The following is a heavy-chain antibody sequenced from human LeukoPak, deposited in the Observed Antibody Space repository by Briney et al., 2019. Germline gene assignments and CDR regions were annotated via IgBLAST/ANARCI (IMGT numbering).Heavy chain of an antibody. CDR2: TYYSGST. D-gene: IGHD3-16*01. V-gene: IGHV4-59*01. CDR3: ARVGGAPLGAFDI. CDR1: GGSISSYY. J-gene: IGHJ3*02. Sequence: PSETLSLTCGVSGGSISSYYWSWIRQPPGKGLEWIGYTYYSGSTNYNPSLKSRVTISKDMSKNQFSLRLTSVTAADTAVYYCARVGGAPLGAFDIWGQGTMVTVSS.